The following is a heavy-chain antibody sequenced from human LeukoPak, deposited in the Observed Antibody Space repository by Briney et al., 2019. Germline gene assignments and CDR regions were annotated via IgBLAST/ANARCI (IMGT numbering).Heavy chain of an antibody. D-gene: IGHD3-10*01. CDR3: AKGLPGFGDLLDVWNS. CDR2: ISDSDSST. V-gene: IGHV3-23*01. Sequence: GGSLRLSCAASGFTFSNYAMSWVRQPPGKGLEWVSSISDSDSSTYYADSVKGRLTISRDNSKNTLYLQMNSLRAEDTALYYCAKGLPGFGDLLDVWNSWGQGILVTVSS. CDR1: GFTFSNYA. J-gene: IGHJ4*02.